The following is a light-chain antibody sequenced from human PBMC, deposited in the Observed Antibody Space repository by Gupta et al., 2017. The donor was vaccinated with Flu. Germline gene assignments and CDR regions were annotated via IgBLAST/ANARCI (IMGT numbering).Light chain of an antibody. Sequence: QSALTQSAPASGSPGQSIPIPCTGTSSDVGGSDSVSWYQQHTDKAPQLIIYEVTSRPAGVASRFSGTKSGNAASLTIAGRHAEDETDYCCCSYTSGSTFYVFGTGTKVTVL. V-gene: IGLV2-14*01. CDR1: SSDVGGSDS. CDR2: EVT. J-gene: IGLJ1*01. CDR3: CSYTSGSTFYV.